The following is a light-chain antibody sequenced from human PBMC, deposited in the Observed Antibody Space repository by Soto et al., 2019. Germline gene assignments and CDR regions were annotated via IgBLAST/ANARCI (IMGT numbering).Light chain of an antibody. CDR1: SSDVGGYNY. CDR3: CSYAGSYTVV. J-gene: IGLJ2*01. V-gene: IGLV2-11*01. Sequence: QSALTQPRSVSGSPGQSVTISCTGTSSDVGGYNYVSWYQQHPGKGPKLMIYEVTKRPSGVPDRFSGSKSVNTASLTISGLQAEDEADYYCCSYAGSYTVVFGGGTKLTVL. CDR2: EVT.